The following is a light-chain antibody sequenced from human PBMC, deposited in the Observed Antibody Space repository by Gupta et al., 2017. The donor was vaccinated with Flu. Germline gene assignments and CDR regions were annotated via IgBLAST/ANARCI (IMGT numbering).Light chain of an antibody. CDR3: TSYTGTNIRV. J-gene: IGLJ3*02. V-gene: IGLV2-14*01. CDR2: DVS. CDR1: SRNDGGYNY. Sequence: QFALTQPAYVSGSPGQSITISCYGTSRNDGGYNYVSWYQQHPDKAPTLIIYDVSNRPSGVSNRFSGSKSGNTASLAISGLQAEDEADYYCTSYTGTNIRVFGGGTKLTVL.